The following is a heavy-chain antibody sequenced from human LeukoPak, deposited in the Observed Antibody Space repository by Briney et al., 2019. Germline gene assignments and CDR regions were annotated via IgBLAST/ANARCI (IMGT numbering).Heavy chain of an antibody. V-gene: IGHV4-4*07. CDR1: GGSISGYY. J-gene: IGHJ6*03. Sequence: PSETLSLTCTVSGGSISGYYWSWIRQPAGKGLEWIGRIYTSGSTKYNPSLKSRVTMSVDTSKNQLSLKLSSVTATGTAVYYCARTHPDYYYYYMDVWGKGTTVTVSS. CDR2: IYTSGST. CDR3: ARTHPDYYYYYMDV.